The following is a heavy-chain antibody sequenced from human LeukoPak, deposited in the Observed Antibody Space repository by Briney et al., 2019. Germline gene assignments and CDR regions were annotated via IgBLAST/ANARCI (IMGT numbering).Heavy chain of an antibody. D-gene: IGHD5-18*01. CDR3: AGRPSDPIQLWLRDAFDI. J-gene: IGHJ3*02. CDR2: IYYSGST. CDR1: GGSISSSSYY. Sequence: SETLSLTCTVSGGSISSSSYYWGWIRQPPGKGLEWIGSIYYSGSTYYNPSLKSRVTISVDTSKNRFSLKLSSVTAADTAVYYCAGRPSDPIQLWLRDAFDIWGQGTMVTVSS. V-gene: IGHV4-39*01.